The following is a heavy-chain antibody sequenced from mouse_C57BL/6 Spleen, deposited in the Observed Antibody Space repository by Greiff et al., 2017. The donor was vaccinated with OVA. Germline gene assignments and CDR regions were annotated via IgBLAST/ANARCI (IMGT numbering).Heavy chain of an antibody. V-gene: IGHV1-72*01. CDR2: IYPNSGGT. CDR3: AKGYYGSSYWYFDV. CDR1: GYTFTSYW. J-gene: IGHJ1*03. Sequence: VQLQQPGAELVKPGASVKLSCKASGYTFTSYWMHWVKQRPGRGLEWIGRIYPNSGGTKYNEKFKSKATLTVDTPASTAYMQLSSLTSEDSAVYYCAKGYYGSSYWYFDVWGTGTTVTVSS. D-gene: IGHD1-1*01.